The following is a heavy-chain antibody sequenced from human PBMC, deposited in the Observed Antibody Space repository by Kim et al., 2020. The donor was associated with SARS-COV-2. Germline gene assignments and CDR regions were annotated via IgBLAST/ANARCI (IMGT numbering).Heavy chain of an antibody. Sequence: SETLSLTCNVSGGSMNSDDTCWSWIRQSPGKGLEWIGYTYYSGVTLYNPSLKSRITISVDKSNNQFSLTLSSVTAADTAVYYCARTHENYDSWYDPWGPGTLVTVSS. CDR3: ARTHENYDSWYDP. CDR2: TYYSGVT. J-gene: IGHJ5*02. V-gene: IGHV4-30-4*01. D-gene: IGHD3-9*01. CDR1: GGSMNSDDTC.